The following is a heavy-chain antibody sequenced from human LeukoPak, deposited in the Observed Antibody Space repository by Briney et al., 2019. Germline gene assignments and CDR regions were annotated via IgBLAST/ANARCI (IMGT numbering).Heavy chain of an antibody. Sequence: PGGSLRLSCAASGFTFSSYSMNWVRQAPGKGLEWVSYISSSSSTIYYADSVKGRFTISRDNAKNSLYLQMNSLRAEDTAVYYCATEWRVPAATIDYWGQGTLVTVSS. J-gene: IGHJ4*02. CDR2: ISSSSSTI. D-gene: IGHD2-2*01. CDR3: ATEWRVPAATIDY. CDR1: GFTFSSYS. V-gene: IGHV3-48*04.